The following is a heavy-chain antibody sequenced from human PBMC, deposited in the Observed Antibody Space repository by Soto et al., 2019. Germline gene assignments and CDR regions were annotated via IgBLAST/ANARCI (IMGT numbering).Heavy chain of an antibody. CDR2: FDPEDGET. CDR3: EAEAALGYSHGLLDY. J-gene: IGHJ4*02. Sequence: QFQLVQSGAEVKKPGASVKVSCKVSGYPLPEVSMHLVRQAPGKGREWMGGFDPEDGETIYGQKFQGRVTMTEDTSTETAYMELSSLISEDTTGYYCEAEAALGYSHGLLDYWGQGTLVTVSS. D-gene: IGHD5-18*01. CDR1: GYPLPEVS. V-gene: IGHV1-24*01.